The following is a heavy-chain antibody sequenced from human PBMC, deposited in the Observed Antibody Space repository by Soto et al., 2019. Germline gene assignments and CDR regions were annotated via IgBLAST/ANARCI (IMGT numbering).Heavy chain of an antibody. V-gene: IGHV3-9*01. CDR1: GFTFHNYA. CDR3: AKDPYDGLTGYNNWFDP. Sequence: EVQLVESGGGLVQPGRSLRLSCAASGFTFHNYAMHWVRQAPGKGLEWVAGISWNSGNIDFGDSVKGRFTISRDNAKNSLYLQMNSLRPDDTAVYYCAKDPYDGLTGYNNWFDPWGQGTLVTVSS. CDR2: ISWNSGNI. D-gene: IGHD3-9*01. J-gene: IGHJ5*02.